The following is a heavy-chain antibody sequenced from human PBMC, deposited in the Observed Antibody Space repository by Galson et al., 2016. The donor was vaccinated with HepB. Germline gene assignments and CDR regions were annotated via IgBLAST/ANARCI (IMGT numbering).Heavy chain of an antibody. CDR3: VRDINWGKRGLPDSLGDY. Sequence: SVKVSCKAYGYTFTRYGISWVRQAPGQGLEWLGWISAYNGNTEYAQNAQGRVTMTTETYTSTAYMELWSPKSDDAAVYYCVRDINWGKRGLPDSLGDYWGQGTLVSVSS. CDR2: ISAYNGNT. CDR1: GYTFTRYG. V-gene: IGHV1-18*04. J-gene: IGHJ4*02. D-gene: IGHD7-27*01.